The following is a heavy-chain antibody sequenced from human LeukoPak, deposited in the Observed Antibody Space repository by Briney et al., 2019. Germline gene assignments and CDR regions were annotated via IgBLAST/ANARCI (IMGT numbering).Heavy chain of an antibody. CDR2: IYHSGST. Sequence: SETLSLTCIVSGGSISTYYWNWIRQPPGKGLEWIGYIYHSGSTNYNPSLQSRVTISVDTSKNQFSLNPNSVTAADTAVYYCARGGAARLHFQNWGQGTLVTVSS. D-gene: IGHD6-6*01. V-gene: IGHV4-59*01. CDR1: GGSISTYY. J-gene: IGHJ1*01. CDR3: ARGGAARLHFQN.